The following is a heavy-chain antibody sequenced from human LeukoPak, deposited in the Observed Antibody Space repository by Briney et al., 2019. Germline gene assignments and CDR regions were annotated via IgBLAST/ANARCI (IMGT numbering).Heavy chain of an antibody. CDR1: GYSISSGYY. V-gene: IGHV4-38-2*02. J-gene: IGHJ3*02. CDR2: IYHSGST. CDR3: ASPDIVVVPAAMGLGVVTDDAFDI. Sequence: SETLSLTCTVSGYSISSGYYWGWIRQPPGKGLEWIVSIYHSGSTYYNPSLKSRVTISVDTSKNQFSLKLSSVTAADTAVYYCASPDIVVVPAAMGLGVVTDDAFDIWGQGTMVTVSS. D-gene: IGHD2-2*01.